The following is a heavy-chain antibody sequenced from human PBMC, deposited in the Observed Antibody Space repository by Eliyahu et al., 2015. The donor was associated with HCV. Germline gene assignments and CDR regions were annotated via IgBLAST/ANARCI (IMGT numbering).Heavy chain of an antibody. V-gene: IGHV1-69*01. D-gene: IGHD3-22*01. Sequence: QVQLVQSGAEVKKPGSSVKVSCKASGGTFSSQSIDWVRQAPGQGLEWMGGIIPIFGSPNYAQKFQGRVTITADESTSTAYMELSSLRSEDTAVYYCARGPETKSSYYYNYWGQGTLVTVSS. CDR3: ARGPETKSSYYYNY. CDR1: GGTFSSQS. J-gene: IGHJ4*02. CDR2: IIPIFGSP.